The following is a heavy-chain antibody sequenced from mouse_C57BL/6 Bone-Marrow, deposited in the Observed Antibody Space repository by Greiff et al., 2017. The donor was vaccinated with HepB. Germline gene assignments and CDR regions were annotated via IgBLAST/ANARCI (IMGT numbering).Heavy chain of an antibody. V-gene: IGHV1-55*01. Sequence: VQLQQPGAELVKPGASVKLSCKASGYTFTSYWIAWVKQRHGQGLEWIGDIDPASGSTNYNQKFKSKATLTVDTSSSTAYMQLSSLTSEDSAVYYCARGSFDYWGQGTTLTVSS. CDR1: GYTFTSYW. CDR3: ARGSFDY. CDR2: IDPASGST. J-gene: IGHJ2*01.